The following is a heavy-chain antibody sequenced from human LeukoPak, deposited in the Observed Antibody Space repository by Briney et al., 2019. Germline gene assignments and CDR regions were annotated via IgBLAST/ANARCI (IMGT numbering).Heavy chain of an antibody. Sequence: GGSLRLSCAASGFTFSSYWMSWVRQAPGKGLEWVANIKRDGSEKYYVDSVKGRFTISRDNADNSLYLQMNSLRAEDTAFYYCARARDYGSGKADAFDIWGQGTMVTVSS. D-gene: IGHD3-10*01. CDR3: ARARDYGSGKADAFDI. CDR1: GFTFSSYW. J-gene: IGHJ3*02. CDR2: IKRDGSEK. V-gene: IGHV3-7*05.